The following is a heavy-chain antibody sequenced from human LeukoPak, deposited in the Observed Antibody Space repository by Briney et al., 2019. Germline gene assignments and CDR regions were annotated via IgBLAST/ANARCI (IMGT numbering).Heavy chain of an antibody. D-gene: IGHD1-1*01. J-gene: IGHJ4*02. V-gene: IGHV1-2*02. CDR2: VNPNSGGS. CDR3: ARGLQLERRPFDY. Sequence: ASVKVSCKTSGYTFTGYYLQWVRQAPGQGLEWMGWVNPNSGGSNYAQKFQGRVTMTSDTSISTAYMELSRLRSDDTAVYYCARGLQLERRPFDYWGQGTLVTVSS. CDR1: GYTFTGYY.